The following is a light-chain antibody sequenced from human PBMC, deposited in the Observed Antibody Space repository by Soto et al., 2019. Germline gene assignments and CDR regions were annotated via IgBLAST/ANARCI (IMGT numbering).Light chain of an antibody. Sequence: QSVLTQPASVSGSPGQSITISCTETSSDIGGYYYVSWYQHHPGKAPKLLIYQVTNRPSRVSNRFSGSKSGNTASLTISGLQAADEADYYCTSYSSSDIFYVFGNGTKVTVL. CDR3: TSYSSSDIFYV. CDR2: QVT. CDR1: SSDIGGYYY. V-gene: IGLV2-14*01. J-gene: IGLJ1*01.